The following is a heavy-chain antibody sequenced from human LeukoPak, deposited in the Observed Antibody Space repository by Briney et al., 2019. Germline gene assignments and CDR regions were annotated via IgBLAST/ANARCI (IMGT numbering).Heavy chain of an antibody. CDR1: GGSFSGYY. CDR2: INHSGST. CDR3: ARGRYYYGSGSYYNS. D-gene: IGHD3-10*01. Sequence: SETLSLTCAVYGGSFSGYYWSWIRQPPGKGLEWIGEINHSGSTNYNPSFKSRVTISVDTSKNQFSLKLSSVTAADTAVYYCARGRYYYGSGSYYNSWGQGTLVTVSS. V-gene: IGHV4-34*01. J-gene: IGHJ4*02.